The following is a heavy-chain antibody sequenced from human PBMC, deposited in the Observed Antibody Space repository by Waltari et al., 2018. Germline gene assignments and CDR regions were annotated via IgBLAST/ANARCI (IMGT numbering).Heavy chain of an antibody. CDR2: VYSGGSI. CDR3: ARGAAVAGRGFDY. V-gene: IGHV3-53*04. J-gene: IGHJ4*02. Sequence: EVQLVESGGGLVQPGGSLRLSCAAAGFNVRGYYMSWVRQAPGGGLEWVSIVYSGGSIYYADSVQGRFTISRHKSKNTLYLQMNSLRPEDTAVYYCARGAAVAGRGFDYWGQGTLVTVSS. D-gene: IGHD6-19*01. CDR1: GFNVRGYY.